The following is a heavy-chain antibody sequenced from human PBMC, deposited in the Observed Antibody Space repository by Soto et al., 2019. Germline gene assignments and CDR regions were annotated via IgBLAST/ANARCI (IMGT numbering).Heavy chain of an antibody. CDR2: NYYTGST. CDR1: GGSISDSSYY. Sequence: QLQLQQSGPGLVKPSETLSLTCTVSGGSISDSSYYWGWVRQPPGEGLEWIGSNYYTGSTYYNASLKSRVTISVDTSKNQLSLKLRSVTAADTAVYYCAGHYWFGDYWGQGTLVTVSS. D-gene: IGHD3-10*01. V-gene: IGHV4-39*01. J-gene: IGHJ4*02. CDR3: AGHYWFGDY.